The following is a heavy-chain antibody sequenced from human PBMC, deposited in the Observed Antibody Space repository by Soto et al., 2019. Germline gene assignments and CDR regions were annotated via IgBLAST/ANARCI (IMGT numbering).Heavy chain of an antibody. CDR3: ARVPSYYDSSGSFDI. D-gene: IGHD3-22*01. J-gene: IGHJ3*02. CDR2: IHYSGST. CDR1: GGSISSYY. Sequence: SETLSLTCTVSGGSISSYYWSWIRQPPGKGLEWTGYIHYSGSTNYNPSLKSRVTISVDTSKNQFSLKLSSVTAADTAVYYCARVPSYYDSSGSFDIWGQGTMVTVSS. V-gene: IGHV4-59*01.